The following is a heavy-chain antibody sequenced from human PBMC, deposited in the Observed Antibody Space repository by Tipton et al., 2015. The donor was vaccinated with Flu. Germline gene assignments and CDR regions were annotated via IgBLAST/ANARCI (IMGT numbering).Heavy chain of an antibody. CDR3: AREGSGWYLSPPDY. V-gene: IGHV3-48*04. J-gene: IGHJ4*02. CDR2: ISSSSSTI. CDR1: GFTFSSYS. Sequence: SLRLSCAASGFTFSSYSMNWVRQAPGKGLEWVSYISSSSSTIYYADSVKGRFTISRDNAKNSLYLQMNSLRAEDTAVYYCAREGSGWYLSPPDYWGQGTLVTVSS. D-gene: IGHD6-19*01.